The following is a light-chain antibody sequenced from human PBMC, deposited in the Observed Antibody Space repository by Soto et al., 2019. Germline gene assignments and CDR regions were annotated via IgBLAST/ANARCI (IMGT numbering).Light chain of an antibody. Sequence: DIQMTQSPSSLSASVEDRVIITCRASQSISNHLNWYQQKPGKAPKLLIFAASSLQSGVPSRFSGSRSGPDFTLTISSLQPEDFETYYCQQSYSSHPTFGQGTKVEI. V-gene: IGKV1-39*01. CDR2: AAS. J-gene: IGKJ1*01. CDR3: QQSYSSHPT. CDR1: QSISNH.